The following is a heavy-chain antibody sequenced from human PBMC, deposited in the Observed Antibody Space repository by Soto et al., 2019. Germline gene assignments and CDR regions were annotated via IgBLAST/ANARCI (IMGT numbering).Heavy chain of an antibody. Sequence: SETLSLTCAVYGGSFSGYYWSWIRQPPGKGLEWIGEISHSGSTNYNPSLKSRVTISEDTSKNQFSLKLSSVTAADTAEYYSARVRSTIFGVVRDPYYYYGMDVWGQGTTVTVSS. V-gene: IGHV4-34*01. D-gene: IGHD3-3*01. CDR3: ARVRSTIFGVVRDPYYYYGMDV. J-gene: IGHJ6*02. CDR1: GGSFSGYY. CDR2: ISHSGST.